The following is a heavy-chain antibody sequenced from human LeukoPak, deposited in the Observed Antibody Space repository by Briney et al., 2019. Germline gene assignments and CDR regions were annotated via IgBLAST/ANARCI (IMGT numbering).Heavy chain of an antibody. CDR3: ASALRIYYYFDY. D-gene: IGHD1-26*01. Sequence: PGGSLRLSCAASGLTFSSYAMSWVRQAPGKGLEWVSAISDSDGNTYYADSVKGRFTISRDNSKNTLYLQMNSLRAEDTAVYYCASALRIYYYFDYWGQGTLVTVSS. CDR2: ISDSDGNT. V-gene: IGHV3-23*01. J-gene: IGHJ4*02. CDR1: GLTFSSYA.